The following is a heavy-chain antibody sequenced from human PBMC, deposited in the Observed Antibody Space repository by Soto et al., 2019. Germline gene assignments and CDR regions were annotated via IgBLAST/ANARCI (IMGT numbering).Heavy chain of an antibody. J-gene: IGHJ6*03. D-gene: IGHD3-10*02. CDR3: AIVRVTDSPLDL. Sequence: QVQLVESGGGVVQPGRSLRLSCVGSGFIFSNYGMHWVRQAPGKGLEWVAFISYDGSDILYADSVKGRFTISRDNSKNSLFLHMNRRTAEDTAVYFCAIVRVTDSPLDLWG. CDR1: GFIFSNYG. CDR2: ISYDGSDI. V-gene: IGHV3-30*03.